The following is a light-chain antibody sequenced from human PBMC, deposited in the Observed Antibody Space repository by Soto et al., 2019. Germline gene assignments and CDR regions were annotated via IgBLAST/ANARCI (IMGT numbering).Light chain of an antibody. CDR3: QQYGSSPPWT. CDR1: ESVSSRY. V-gene: IGKV3-20*01. J-gene: IGKJ1*01. Sequence: EIVLTQSPGTLSLSPGERATLSCRATESVSSRYLAWYQQKPGQAPRLLIYGASSRATGIPDRFSGSGSGTDFTLTISRLEPEDFAVYYCQQYGSSPPWTFGQGTKVEMK. CDR2: GAS.